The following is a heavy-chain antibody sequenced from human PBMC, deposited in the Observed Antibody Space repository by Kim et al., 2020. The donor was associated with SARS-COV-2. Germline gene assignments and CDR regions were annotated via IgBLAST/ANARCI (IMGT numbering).Heavy chain of an antibody. V-gene: IGHV4-59*08. Sequence: YNPSLKSRVTILVDTSKNQFSLKLSSVTAADTAVYYCARHYYDSSGTMDVWGQGTTVTVSS. CDR3: ARHYYDSSGTMDV. D-gene: IGHD3-22*01. J-gene: IGHJ6*02.